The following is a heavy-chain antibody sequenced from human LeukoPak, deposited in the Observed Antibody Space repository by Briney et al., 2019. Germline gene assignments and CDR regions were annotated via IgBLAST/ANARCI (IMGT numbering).Heavy chain of an antibody. V-gene: IGHV3-23*01. J-gene: IGHJ4*02. Sequence: GGSLRLSCAASGFTFSNHGMNWVRQAPGKGLEWVSGISPSADIKYYADSVKGRFTISRDNSKNTLYLQMNSLRAEDTAVYYCAKDYYDSSGYYLGYFDYWGQGTLVTVSS. D-gene: IGHD3-22*01. CDR2: ISPSADIK. CDR3: AKDYYDSSGYYLGYFDY. CDR1: GFTFSNHG.